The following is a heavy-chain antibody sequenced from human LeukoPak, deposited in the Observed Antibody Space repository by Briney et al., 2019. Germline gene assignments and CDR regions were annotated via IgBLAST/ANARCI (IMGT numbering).Heavy chain of an antibody. CDR1: GFTFSSYG. J-gene: IGHJ6*03. CDR2: IRYDGSNK. CDR3: AKDRRGRVRYYYMDV. D-gene: IGHD3-10*01. V-gene: IGHV3-30*02. Sequence: PGGSLRLSCAASGFTFSSYGMHWVRQAPGKGLEWVAFIRYDGSNKYYADSVKGRFTISRDNSKNTLYLQMNSLRAEDTAVYYCAKDRRGRVRYYYMDVWGKGTTVTVSS.